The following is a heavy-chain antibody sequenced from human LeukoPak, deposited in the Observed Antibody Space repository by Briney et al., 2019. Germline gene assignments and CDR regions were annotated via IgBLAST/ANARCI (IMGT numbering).Heavy chain of an antibody. CDR3: ARRADSSGFYSATDY. J-gene: IGHJ4*02. V-gene: IGHV5-51*01. Sequence: GESLKISCKGSGYSFSSYWIGWVRRMPGKGLEWMGIIYPGDSDTSYSPSCQGEATTSADKSSSTSYLQWSRLKASDTPMYHCARRADSSGFYSATDYWGQGTLVTVYS. D-gene: IGHD3-22*01. CDR2: IYPGDSDT. CDR1: GYSFSSYW.